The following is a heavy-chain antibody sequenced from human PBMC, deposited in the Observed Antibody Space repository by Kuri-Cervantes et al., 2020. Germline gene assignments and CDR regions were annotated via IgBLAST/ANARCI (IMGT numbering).Heavy chain of an antibody. CDR2: IYWDDDK. D-gene: IGHD3-22*01. V-gene: IGHV2-5*02. CDR3: AHSPLNYYDSSGQADY. Sequence: SGPTLVKPTETLTLTRTVSGFSLSNARMSVSWIRQPPGKALECLALIYWDDDKRYSPSLKGRLTITKDTSKNQVVLTMTNMDPVDTATYYCAHSPLNYYDSSGQADYWGQGTLVTVSS. J-gene: IGHJ4*02. CDR1: GFSLSNARMS.